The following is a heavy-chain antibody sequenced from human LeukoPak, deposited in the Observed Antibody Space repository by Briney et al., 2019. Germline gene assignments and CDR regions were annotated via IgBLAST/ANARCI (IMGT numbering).Heavy chain of an antibody. J-gene: IGHJ4*02. D-gene: IGHD1-26*01. CDR2: IYSGGST. Sequence: PGGSLRLSCAASGFTVSSNYMSGVRQAPGKGLGRVSLIYSGGSTYYADSVKGRFTISRDNSKNTLYLQMNSLRAEDTAVYYCARVLWELLGRGGSYYFDYWGQGTLVTVSS. CDR3: ARVLWELLGRGGSYYFDY. CDR1: GFTVSSNY. V-gene: IGHV3-53*01.